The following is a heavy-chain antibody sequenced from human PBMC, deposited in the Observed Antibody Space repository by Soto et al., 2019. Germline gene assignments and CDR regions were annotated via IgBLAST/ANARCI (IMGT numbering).Heavy chain of an antibody. CDR2: ISYDGSNK. D-gene: IGHD2-2*01. V-gene: IGHV3-30*18. CDR1: GFTFSSYG. Sequence: GGSLRLSCAASGFTFSSYGMHWVRQAPGRGLEWVAVISYDGSNKYYADSVKGRFTISRDNSKNTLYLQMNSLRAEDTAVYYCAKVGCSNSCYYFDYWGQGTLVTVSS. J-gene: IGHJ4*02. CDR3: AKVGCSNSCYYFDY.